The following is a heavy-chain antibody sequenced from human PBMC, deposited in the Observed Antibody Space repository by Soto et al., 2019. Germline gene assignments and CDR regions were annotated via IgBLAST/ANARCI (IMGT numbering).Heavy chain of an antibody. J-gene: IGHJ6*02. V-gene: IGHV4-34*01. D-gene: IGHD3-3*01. CDR1: GGSFSGYY. CDR3: ARGVLRFLEWFPSPYYYYGMDV. Sequence: PSETLSLTCAVYGGSFSGYYWSWIRQPPGKGLEWIGEINHSGSTNYNPSLKSRVTISVDTSKNQFSLKLSSVTAADTAVYYCARGVLRFLEWFPSPYYYYGMDVWGQGTTVTVSS. CDR2: INHSGST.